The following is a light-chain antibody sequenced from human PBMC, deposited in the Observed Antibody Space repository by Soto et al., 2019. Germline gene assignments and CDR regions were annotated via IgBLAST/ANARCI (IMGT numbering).Light chain of an antibody. CDR3: SSHAGSNNLL. CDR2: EVN. J-gene: IGLJ2*01. CDR1: SSDVGGYNY. Sequence: QSALTQPPSTSGSPGQSVTISCTGTSSDVGGYNYVSWYQQHPGKVPKLMIYEVNKRPSGVPDRLSGSKSGNTASLTVSGLQADDEADYSCSSHAGSNNLLFGGGTKLTVL. V-gene: IGLV2-8*01.